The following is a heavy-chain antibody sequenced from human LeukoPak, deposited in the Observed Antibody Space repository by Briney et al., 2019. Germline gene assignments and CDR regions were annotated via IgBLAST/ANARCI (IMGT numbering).Heavy chain of an antibody. CDR1: RFSSNTYA. Sequence: GGSLRLSCAASRFSSNTYAMHWVRQAPGKGLEWVAVISYVGTNKYYADSVKGRFTISRDNSKNTLYLQMNSLRAEETAVYYCARGGHYDTGAYFEYYFDSWGQGTLVTVSS. J-gene: IGHJ4*02. CDR3: ARGGHYDTGAYFEYYFDS. D-gene: IGHD3-22*01. CDR2: ISYVGTNK. V-gene: IGHV3-30*04.